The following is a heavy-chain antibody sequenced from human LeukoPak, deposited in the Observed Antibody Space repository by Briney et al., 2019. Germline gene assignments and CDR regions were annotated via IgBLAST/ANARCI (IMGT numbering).Heavy chain of an antibody. Sequence: GGSLRLSCAASGFTFSSYTLNWVRQAPGKGLEWISSISSTSDYIYYADSVKGRFTISRDNAKNSLYLQMSSLRAEDTAVYFCARDGLYNILTGYSPFDYWGQGTLVTVSS. CDR2: ISSTSDYI. J-gene: IGHJ4*02. V-gene: IGHV3-21*01. CDR3: ARDGLYNILTGYSPFDY. CDR1: GFTFSSYT. D-gene: IGHD3-9*01.